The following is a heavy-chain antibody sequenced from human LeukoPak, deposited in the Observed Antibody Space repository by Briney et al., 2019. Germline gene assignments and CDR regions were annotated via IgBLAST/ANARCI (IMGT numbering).Heavy chain of an antibody. CDR3: AKDQGRVLRYSLDAFDI. Sequence: PGGSLRLSCAASGFTFSSYAMSWIRQAPGKGLEWVSAISGSGGSTYYADSVKGRFTISRDNSKNTLYLQMNSLRAEDTAVYYCAKDQGRVLRYSLDAFDIWGQGTMVTVSS. D-gene: IGHD3-9*01. CDR2: ISGSGGST. V-gene: IGHV3-23*01. J-gene: IGHJ3*02. CDR1: GFTFSSYA.